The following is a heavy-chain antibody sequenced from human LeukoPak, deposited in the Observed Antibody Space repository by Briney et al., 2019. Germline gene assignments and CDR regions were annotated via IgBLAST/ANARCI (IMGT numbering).Heavy chain of an antibody. V-gene: IGHV4-59*01. CDR2: IYYSGST. J-gene: IGHJ4*02. CDR3: AREAGGSSSWYDFDY. D-gene: IGHD6-13*01. CDR1: GGSISSYY. Sequence: PSETLSLTCTVSGGSISSYYWSWVRQPPGKGLEWIGYIYYSGSTNYNPSLKSRVTISVDTSKNQCSLKLSSVTAADTAVYYCAREAGGSSSWYDFDYWGQGTLVTVSS.